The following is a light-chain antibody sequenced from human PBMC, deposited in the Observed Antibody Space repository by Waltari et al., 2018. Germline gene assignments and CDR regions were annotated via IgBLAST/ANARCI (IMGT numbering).Light chain of an antibody. CDR1: SSYVGPSNY. Sequence: QSALPQPASVSGSPGQSIHISCPGTSSYVGPSNYVSWYQQYPGKAPKLIIYDGIYRPSGVSSRFSGSKSGNTASLTISGLQAEDEADYYCNSYTTISTWVFGGGTKLTVL. J-gene: IGLJ3*02. V-gene: IGLV2-14*03. CDR3: NSYTTISTWV. CDR2: DGI.